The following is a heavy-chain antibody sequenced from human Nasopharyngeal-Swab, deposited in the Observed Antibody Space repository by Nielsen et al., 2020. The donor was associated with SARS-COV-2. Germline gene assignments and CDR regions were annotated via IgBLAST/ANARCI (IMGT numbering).Heavy chain of an antibody. CDR3: AKDVSLLRGYNAFDR. J-gene: IGHJ3*01. V-gene: IGHV3-48*01. CDR2: ISSSSSTI. D-gene: IGHD3-10*01. Sequence: VRQAPGKGLEWVSYISSSSSTIYYADSVKGRFTISRDNSKNTVFLQMNSLRAGDTATYYCAKDVSLLRGYNAFDRWGQGTMVTVSS.